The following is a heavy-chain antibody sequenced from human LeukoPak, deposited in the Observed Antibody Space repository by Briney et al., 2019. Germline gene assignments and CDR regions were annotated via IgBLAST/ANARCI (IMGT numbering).Heavy chain of an antibody. CDR2: IYSGGGT. CDR1: GFTVSSNY. J-gene: IGHJ4*02. D-gene: IGHD2-2*02. CDR3: ASLRGYCSSTSCYNY. Sequence: GGSLRLSCAASGFTVSSNYMSWVRQAPGKGLEWVSVIYSGGGTYYADSVKGRFTISRDNSKNTLYLQMNSLRAEDTAVYYCASLRGYCSSTSCYNYWGQGTLVTVSS. V-gene: IGHV3-53*01.